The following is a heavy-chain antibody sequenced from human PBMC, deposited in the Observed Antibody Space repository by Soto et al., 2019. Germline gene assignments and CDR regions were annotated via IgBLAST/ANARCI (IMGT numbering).Heavy chain of an antibody. CDR3: ARPYQLVSSSAAFDI. Sequence: QVQLVQSGAEVKKPGASVKVSCKASGYTFTDYYMHWVRQAPGQGLEWMGWINPNSGGTDYAQKLQGRVTMTRDTSISTAYMEVSRLRSDDTAVYYCARPYQLVSSSAAFDIWGQGTMVTVSS. CDR1: GYTFTDYY. CDR2: INPNSGGT. J-gene: IGHJ3*02. V-gene: IGHV1-2*02. D-gene: IGHD2-2*01.